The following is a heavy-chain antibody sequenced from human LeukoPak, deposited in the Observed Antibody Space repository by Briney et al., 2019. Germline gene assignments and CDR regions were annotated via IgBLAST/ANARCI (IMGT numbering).Heavy chain of an antibody. CDR1: GGSISSYY. Sequence: SETLSLTCTVSGGSISSYYWSWIQQPAGKGLEWIGRIYTSGSTNYNPSLKSRVTMSVDTSKNQFSLKLSSVTAADTAVYYCARSELVATSGIDYWGQGTLVTVSS. CDR3: ARSELVATSGIDY. J-gene: IGHJ4*02. CDR2: IYTSGST. V-gene: IGHV4-4*07. D-gene: IGHD2-2*01.